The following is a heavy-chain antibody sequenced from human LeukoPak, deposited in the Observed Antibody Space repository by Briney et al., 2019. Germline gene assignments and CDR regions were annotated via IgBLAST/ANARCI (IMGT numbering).Heavy chain of an antibody. J-gene: IGHJ4*02. CDR1: GFTVSSYA. CDR3: ASARRRWYYFDY. D-gene: IGHD6-13*01. CDR2: ISGSGGST. V-gene: IGHV3-23*01. Sequence: PGGSLRLSCAASGFTVSSYAMSSVLQAPGKGLEWVSAISGSGGSTYYADSVKGRFTISRDNSKNTLYLQMNSLRAEDTAVYYCASARRRWYYFDYWGQGTLVTVSS.